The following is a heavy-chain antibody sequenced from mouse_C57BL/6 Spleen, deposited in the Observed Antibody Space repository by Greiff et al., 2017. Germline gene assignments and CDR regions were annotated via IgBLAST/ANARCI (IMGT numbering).Heavy chain of an antibody. CDR3: AATVRAMDY. V-gene: IGHV1-69*01. CDR2: IDPSDSYT. CDR1: GYTFTSYW. J-gene: IGHJ4*01. D-gene: IGHD1-1*01. Sequence: QVQLQQPGAELVMPGASVKLSCKASGYTFTSYWMHWVKQRPGQGLEWIGEIDPSDSYTNYNQKFKGKSTLTVDKSSSTAYMQLSSLTSEDSAVYYYAATVRAMDYWGQGTSVTVSS.